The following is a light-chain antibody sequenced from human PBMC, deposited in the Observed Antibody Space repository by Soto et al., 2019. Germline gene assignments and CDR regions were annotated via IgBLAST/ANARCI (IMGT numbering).Light chain of an antibody. CDR3: QTWGTGIVI. V-gene: IGLV4-69*01. CDR2: LNSDGSH. Sequence: QSVLTQSPSASASLGASVKLTCTLSSGHSTYAIAWHQQQPEKGPRFLMKLNSDGSHNRGDGIPDRFSGSSSGAERYLSISGLQSEDEAEYYYQTWGTGIVILGGGTKLTVL. J-gene: IGLJ2*01. CDR1: SGHSTYA.